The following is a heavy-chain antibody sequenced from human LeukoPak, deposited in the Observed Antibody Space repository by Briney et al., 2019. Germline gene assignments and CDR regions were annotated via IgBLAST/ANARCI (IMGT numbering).Heavy chain of an antibody. Sequence: GGSLRLSCAASGFTFSSYSMNWVRQAPGKGLEWASSISSSSSYIYYADSVKGRFTISRDNAKNSLYLQMNSLRAEDTAVYYCARGADIVVVPAAIGDGMDVWGQGTTVTVSS. CDR1: GFTFSSYS. V-gene: IGHV3-21*01. CDR3: ARGADIVVVPAAIGDGMDV. CDR2: ISSSSSYI. J-gene: IGHJ6*02. D-gene: IGHD2-2*02.